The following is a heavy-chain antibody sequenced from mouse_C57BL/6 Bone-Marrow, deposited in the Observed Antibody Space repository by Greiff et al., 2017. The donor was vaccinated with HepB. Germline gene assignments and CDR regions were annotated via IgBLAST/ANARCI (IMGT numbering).Heavy chain of an antibody. CDR2: IYPGSGST. Sequence: QVQLQHPGAELVKPGASVKMSCKASGYTFTSYWITWVKQRPGQGLEWIGDIYPGSGSTNYNEKFKSKATLTVDTSSSTAYMQLSSLTSEDSAVYYCARDYYGSSYPFWYFDVWGTGTTVTVSS. D-gene: IGHD1-1*01. V-gene: IGHV1-55*01. J-gene: IGHJ1*03. CDR1: GYTFTSYW. CDR3: ARDYYGSSYPFWYFDV.